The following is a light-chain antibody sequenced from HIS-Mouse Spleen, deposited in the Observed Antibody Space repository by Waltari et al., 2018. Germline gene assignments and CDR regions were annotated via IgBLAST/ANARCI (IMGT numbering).Light chain of an antibody. Sequence: DIVMTQSPDSLAVSLGERATINCKSSQSVLYSSNNKNYLAWYQQKPGQPPKLLGYWASTRESGVPDRFSGSGSGTDFTLTISSLQAEDVAVYYCQQYYSTPPTFGQGTKVEIK. CDR1: QSVLYSSNNKNY. J-gene: IGKJ1*01. V-gene: IGKV4-1*01. CDR3: QQYYSTPPT. CDR2: WAS.